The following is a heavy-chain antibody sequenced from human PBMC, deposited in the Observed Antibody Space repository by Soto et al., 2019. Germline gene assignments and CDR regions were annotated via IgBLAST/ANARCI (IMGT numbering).Heavy chain of an antibody. CDR1: GYSFTSYW. Sequence: PGESLKISCKGSGYSFTSYWIGWVRQMPGKGLEWMGIIYPGDSDTRYSPSFQGQVTISADKSISTAYLQWSSLKASDTAMYYCARHFASGFDWLLQPHPLGPWGQGTLVTVSS. J-gene: IGHJ5*02. D-gene: IGHD3-9*01. CDR3: ARHFASGFDWLLQPHPLGP. V-gene: IGHV5-51*01. CDR2: IYPGDSDT.